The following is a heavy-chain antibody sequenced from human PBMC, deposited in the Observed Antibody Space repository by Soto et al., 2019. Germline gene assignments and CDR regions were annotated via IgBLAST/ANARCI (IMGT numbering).Heavy chain of an antibody. D-gene: IGHD5-18*01. Sequence: QVQLQESGPGLVKPSQTLSLTCTVSGGSISSGGYYWSWIRQHPGKGLEWIGYIYYSWSTYYNPSLKSRVTISVDTSKNQFTLKLSSVTAADTAVYYCASWSLGPRGYSYGPKDYWGQGTLVTVSS. J-gene: IGHJ4*02. CDR1: GGSISSGGYY. V-gene: IGHV4-31*03. CDR2: IYYSWST. CDR3: ASWSLGPRGYSYGPKDY.